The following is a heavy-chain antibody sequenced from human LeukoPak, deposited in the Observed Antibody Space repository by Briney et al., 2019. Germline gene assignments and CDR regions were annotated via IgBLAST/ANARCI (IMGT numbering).Heavy chain of an antibody. J-gene: IGHJ5*02. Sequence: PRASVKVSCKASGYTFTSYYMHWVRQAPGQGLEWMGIINPSGGSTSYAQKFQGRVTMTRDTSTSTVYMELSSLRSEDTAVYYCARDQGYYGSGSANWFDPWGQGTLVTVSS. CDR3: ARDQGYYGSGSANWFDP. V-gene: IGHV1-46*01. D-gene: IGHD3-10*01. CDR2: INPSGGST. CDR1: GYTFTSYY.